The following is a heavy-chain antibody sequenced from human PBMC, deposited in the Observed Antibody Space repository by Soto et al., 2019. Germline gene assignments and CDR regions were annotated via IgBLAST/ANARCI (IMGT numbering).Heavy chain of an antibody. V-gene: IGHV4-61*01. CDR1: GGSVSSGSYY. CDR2: MSYSGTT. CDR3: ARAINFDFWSDSQSGYYFEY. D-gene: IGHD3-3*01. Sequence: QVQLQESGPGLVKPSETLSLTCTVSGGSVSSGSYYWSWIRQPPGKGLEWIAYMSYSGTTNYNPSLKSRVPISVDTSKNQFSLKLSSVTAADTAVYYCARAINFDFWSDSQSGYYFEYWGRGTLVTVSS. J-gene: IGHJ4*02.